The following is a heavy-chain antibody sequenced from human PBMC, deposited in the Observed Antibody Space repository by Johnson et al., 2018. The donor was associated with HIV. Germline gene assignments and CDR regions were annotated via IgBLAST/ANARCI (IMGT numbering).Heavy chain of an antibody. CDR2: INWNGGST. Sequence: VQLVESGGGVVRPGGSLRLSCAASGFTFDDYGMSWVRQAPGKGLEWVSGINWNGGSTGYADSVKGRFPISRDKAKNSLYLQMNSLRAEATAVYYCARDAFLGFYPYAFDIWGQGTLVTVS. CDR3: ARDAFLGFYPYAFDI. D-gene: IGHD2/OR15-2a*01. CDR1: GFTFDDYG. V-gene: IGHV3-20*04. J-gene: IGHJ3*02.